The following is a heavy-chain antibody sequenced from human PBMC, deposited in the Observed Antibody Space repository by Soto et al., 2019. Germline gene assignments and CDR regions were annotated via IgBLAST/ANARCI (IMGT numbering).Heavy chain of an antibody. V-gene: IGHV1-3*01. Sequence: ASVKVSCKASGYTFTSYAMHWVRQAPGQRLEWMGWINAGNGNTKYSQKFQGRVTITRDTSASTAYMELSSLRSEDTAVYYCARANAVVVPAAILFDPWGQGTLVTAPQ. CDR1: GYTFTSYA. CDR2: INAGNGNT. D-gene: IGHD2-2*01. CDR3: ARANAVVVPAAILFDP. J-gene: IGHJ5*02.